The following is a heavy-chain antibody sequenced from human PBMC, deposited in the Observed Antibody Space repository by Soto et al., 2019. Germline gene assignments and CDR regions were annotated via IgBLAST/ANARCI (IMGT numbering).Heavy chain of an antibody. D-gene: IGHD3-22*01. CDR2: ISYDGSNK. J-gene: IGHJ3*02. CDR3: AREWTQYYYDSSGYDAFDI. CDR1: GFTFSSYA. Sequence: QPGGSLRLSCAASGFTFSSYAMHWVRQAPGKGLEWVAVISYDGSNKYYADSVKGRFTISRDNSKNTLYLQMNSLRAEDTAVYYCAREWTQYYYDSSGYDAFDIWGQGTMVTVSS. V-gene: IGHV3-30-3*01.